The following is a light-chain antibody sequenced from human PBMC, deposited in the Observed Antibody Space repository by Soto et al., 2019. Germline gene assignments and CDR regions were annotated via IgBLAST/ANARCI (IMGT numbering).Light chain of an antibody. J-gene: IGKJ1*01. V-gene: IGKV3-20*01. CDR3: QQYGRSPWT. CDR2: GAS. Sequence: EIVLTQSPVTLSLSPGERATLSCRASQSVSSNYVAWFQQQNGHAPRLLNYGASSRATGIPDRFSGSGSATDFTLTISILEQEDFGVYYCQQYGRSPWTFGQGTKVDIK. CDR1: QSVSSNY.